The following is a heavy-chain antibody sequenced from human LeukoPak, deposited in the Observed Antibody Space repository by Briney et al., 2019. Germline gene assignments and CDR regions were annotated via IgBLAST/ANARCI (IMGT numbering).Heavy chain of an antibody. CDR1: GGTFNSYA. J-gene: IGHJ6*03. CDR3: ARGNSNSQYYYYYMDV. CDR2: IIPIFGTA. V-gene: IGHV1-69*05. Sequence: SVKVSCKASGGTFNSYAISWVRQAPGQGLEWMGGIIPIFGTANYAQKFQGRVTITRNTSISTAYMELSSLRSEDTAVYYCARGNSNSQYYYYYMDVWGKGTTVTVSS. D-gene: IGHD4-11*01.